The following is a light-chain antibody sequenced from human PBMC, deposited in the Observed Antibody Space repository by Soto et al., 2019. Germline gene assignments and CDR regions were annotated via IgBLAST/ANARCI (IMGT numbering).Light chain of an antibody. CDR3: HTYNSYSLRT. CDR2: DAS. Sequence: DIQMTQSPSTLSASVEARITITCRASQSVSRRLAWFQQKPGKAPKLLIYDASSLESGVPSRFSGRGSGTEFTLTISSLQPDDCATYYCHTYNSYSLRTFGQGTKVDIK. CDR1: QSVSRR. V-gene: IGKV1-5*01. J-gene: IGKJ2*02.